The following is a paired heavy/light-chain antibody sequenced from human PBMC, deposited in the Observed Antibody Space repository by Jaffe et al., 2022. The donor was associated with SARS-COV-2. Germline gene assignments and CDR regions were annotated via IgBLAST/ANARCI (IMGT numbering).Heavy chain of an antibody. J-gene: IGHJ6*02. CDR3: AKRNEFWSGSYGGYYFGMDV. V-gene: IGHV3-23*01. Sequence: EVQLLESGGGLVQPGESLRLSCAASGFTFSNYAMNWVRQAPGKGLEWVSAISGSGDSIYHADSVKGRFTISRDNSENTLHLHMNSLRGEDTAVYYCAKRNEFWSGSYGGYYFGMDVWGQGTTVTVSS. CDR2: ISGSGDSI. CDR1: GFTFSNYA. D-gene: IGHD3-3*01.
Light chain of an antibody. CDR3: QQLNTYPYT. CDR2: AAS. CDR1: QGVSSF. Sequence: DIQLTQSPSFLSASVGDRVTITCRASQGVSSFLAWYQQKPGKAPKLLIYAASTLQSGVPSRFSGGGSGTEFTLTISSLQPEDFATYSCQQLNTYPYTFGQGTKLEIK. V-gene: IGKV1-9*01. J-gene: IGKJ2*01.